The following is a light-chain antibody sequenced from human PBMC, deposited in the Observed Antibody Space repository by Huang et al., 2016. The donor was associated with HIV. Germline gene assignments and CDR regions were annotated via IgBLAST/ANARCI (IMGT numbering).Light chain of an antibody. Sequence: ELVMTQSPAILSVSPGDRATLSCRASQSVRTTLVWYQQKPGQAPRLLIYAAFTRATGVPDRYSGSGSGTELTLTISSLRSEDFAVYFCQQYFDWPLTFGGGTKVEIK. J-gene: IGKJ4*01. CDR2: AAF. CDR1: QSVRTT. V-gene: IGKV3-15*01. CDR3: QQYFDWPLT.